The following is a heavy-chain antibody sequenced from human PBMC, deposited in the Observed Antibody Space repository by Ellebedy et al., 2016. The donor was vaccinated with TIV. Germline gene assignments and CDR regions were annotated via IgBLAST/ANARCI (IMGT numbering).Heavy chain of an antibody. V-gene: IGHV3-33*01. CDR2: IWYDGSNK. Sequence: GESLKISCAASGFTFSSNGMHWVRQAPGKGLEWVAVIWYDGSNKYYADSVKGRFTISRDISKNTLSLQTNSLRAEDTAVYYCARNRVGATPDFDYWGQGTLVTVSS. CDR1: GFTFSSNG. J-gene: IGHJ4*02. D-gene: IGHD1-26*01. CDR3: ARNRVGATPDFDY.